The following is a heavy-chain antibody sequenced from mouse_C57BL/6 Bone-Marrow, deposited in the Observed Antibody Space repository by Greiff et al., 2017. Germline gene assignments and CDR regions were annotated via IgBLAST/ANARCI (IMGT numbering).Heavy chain of an antibody. D-gene: IGHD1-1*01. V-gene: IGHV1-55*01. CDR1: GYTFTSYW. J-gene: IGHJ4*01. Sequence: QVQLQQPGAELVKPGASVKMSCKASGYTFTSYWITWVKQRPGQGLEWIGDIYPGSGSTNYNEKFKSKATLTVDTSSSTAYMQLSSLTSADSAVYYCAREGYGSSFYAMDYWGQGTSVTVSS. CDR3: AREGYGSSFYAMDY. CDR2: IYPGSGST.